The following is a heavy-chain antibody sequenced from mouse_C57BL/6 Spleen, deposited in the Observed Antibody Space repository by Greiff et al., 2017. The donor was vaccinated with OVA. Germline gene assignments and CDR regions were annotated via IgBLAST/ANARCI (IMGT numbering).Heavy chain of an antibody. V-gene: IGHV1-64*01. D-gene: IGHD2-3*01. J-gene: IGHJ3*01. CDR2: IHPNSGST. CDR3: AIYDCYYVSAY. CDR1: GYTFTSYW. Sequence: QVQLQQPGAELVKPGASVKLSCKASGYTFTSYWMHWVKQRPGQGLEWIGMIHPNSGSTNYNEKFKSKATLTVDKSSSTAYMQLSSLTSEDSAVYYCAIYDCYYVSAYWGQGTLVTVSA.